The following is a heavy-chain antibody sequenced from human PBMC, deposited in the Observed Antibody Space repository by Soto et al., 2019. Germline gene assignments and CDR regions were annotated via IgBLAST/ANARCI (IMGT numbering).Heavy chain of an antibody. CDR1: GFTFSDYY. CDR3: ARAFSEKYYDFWSGYSGAFDY. Sequence: QVQLVESVGGLVKPGGSLRLSCAASGFTFSDYYMSWIRQAPGKGREGVSYIIISSSYTNYADPVKGRFTISRDNAKNSLYLQMNSLRAEDTAVYYCARAFSEKYYDFWSGYSGAFDYWGQGTLVTVSS. D-gene: IGHD3-3*01. V-gene: IGHV3-11*06. J-gene: IGHJ4*02. CDR2: IIISSSYT.